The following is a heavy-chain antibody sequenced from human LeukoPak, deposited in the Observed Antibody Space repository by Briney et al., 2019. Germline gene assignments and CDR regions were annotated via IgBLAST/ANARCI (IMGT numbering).Heavy chain of an antibody. CDR3: ARDHQEPAATKLGYWGYYYYYYMDV. D-gene: IGHD2-2*01. CDR2: IYHSGST. Sequence: SETLSLTCAVSGGSISSSNWWSWVRQPPGKGLEWIGEIYHSGSTNYNPSLKSRVTISVDKSKNQFSLKLSSVTAADTAVYYCARDHQEPAATKLGYWGYYYYYYMDVWGKGTTVTVSS. V-gene: IGHV4-4*02. J-gene: IGHJ6*03. CDR1: GGSISSSNW.